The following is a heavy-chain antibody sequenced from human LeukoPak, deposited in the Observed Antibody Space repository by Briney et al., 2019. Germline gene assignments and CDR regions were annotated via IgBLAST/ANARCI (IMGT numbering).Heavy chain of an antibody. D-gene: IGHD3-16*01. Sequence: QPGGSLRLSCAASGFTFSSYSMNWVRQAPGKGLEWVSYISSSSSTIYYADSVKGRFTISRDNAKNSLYLQMNSLRAEDTAVYYCASAWGLGRFDPWGQGTLVTVSS. CDR1: GFTFSSYS. CDR2: ISSSSSTI. CDR3: ASAWGLGRFDP. J-gene: IGHJ5*02. V-gene: IGHV3-48*01.